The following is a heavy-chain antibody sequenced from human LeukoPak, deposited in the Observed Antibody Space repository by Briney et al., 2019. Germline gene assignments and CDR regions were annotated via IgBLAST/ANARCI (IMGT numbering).Heavy chain of an antibody. J-gene: IGHJ4*02. D-gene: IGHD1-26*01. CDR2: INHSGST. Sequence: KPSETLSLTCAVYGGSFSGYYWSWIRQPPGKGLEWIGEINHSGSTNYNPSLKSRVTISVDTSKNQFSLKLSSVTAADTAVYYCARLVGATQYDYWGQGTLVTVSS. CDR1: GGSFSGYY. V-gene: IGHV4-34*01. CDR3: ARLVGATQYDY.